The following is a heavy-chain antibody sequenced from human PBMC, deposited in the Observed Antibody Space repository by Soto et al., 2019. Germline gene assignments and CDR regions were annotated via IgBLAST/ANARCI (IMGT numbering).Heavy chain of an antibody. J-gene: IGHJ6*03. Sequence: SETLSLTCTVSGGSISSYYWSWIRQPPGKGLEWIGYIYYSGSTNYNPSLKSRVTISVDTSKNQFSLKLSSVTAADTAVYYCARQASTYYYYYMDVGGKGTTVTVS. CDR1: GGSISSYY. CDR2: IYYSGST. D-gene: IGHD2-2*01. CDR3: ARQASTYYYYYMDV. V-gene: IGHV4-59*08.